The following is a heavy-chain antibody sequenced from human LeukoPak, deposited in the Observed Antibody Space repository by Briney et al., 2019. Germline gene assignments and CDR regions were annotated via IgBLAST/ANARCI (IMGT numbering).Heavy chain of an antibody. CDR1: GGSISSDDYY. J-gene: IGHJ4*02. CDR2: IYHSGSP. CDR3: ARDRSYGGIDY. D-gene: IGHD4-23*01. Sequence: SETLSLTCTVSGGSISSDDYYWSWIRQAPGKGLEWIGYIYHSGSPYYNPTLKSRVTISVDTSKNQFSLKLSSVTAADTAVYYCARDRSYGGIDYWGQGTLVTVSS. V-gene: IGHV4-30-4*01.